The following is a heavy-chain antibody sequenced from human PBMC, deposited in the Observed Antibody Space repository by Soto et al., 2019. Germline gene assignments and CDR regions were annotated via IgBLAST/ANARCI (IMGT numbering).Heavy chain of an antibody. CDR3: ARDLLYSSRSTVRFDI. D-gene: IGHD6-13*01. Sequence: QVQLVQSGTEVKKPGASVKVSCKASGYTFTNYGISWVRQAPGQGLDWLAWINTYNGHTNYAQKLQGRVTLTTDTSTSTAYMELRSLRSDDTAVYYCARDLLYSSRSTVRFDIWGQGTMVTVSS. V-gene: IGHV1-18*01. CDR1: GYTFTNYG. J-gene: IGHJ3*02. CDR2: INTYNGHT.